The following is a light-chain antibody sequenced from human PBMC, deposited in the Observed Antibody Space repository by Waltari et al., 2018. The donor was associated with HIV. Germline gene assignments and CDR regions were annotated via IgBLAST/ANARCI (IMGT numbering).Light chain of an antibody. CDR2: EVI. CDR1: SRPVGRFNY. Sequence: QSALTQPASVSGSPRQSITLYCTGPSRPVGRFNYFSWYQHHPGKAPKLMIYEVINRPSGISNRFSGSKSGNTASLTISGLQAEDEADYYCSSYTINNDYVFGTGTRVTVL. CDR3: SSYTINNDYV. V-gene: IGLV2-14*01. J-gene: IGLJ1*01.